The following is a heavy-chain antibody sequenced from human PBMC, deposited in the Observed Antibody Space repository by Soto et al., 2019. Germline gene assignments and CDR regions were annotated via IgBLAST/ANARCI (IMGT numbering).Heavy chain of an antibody. J-gene: IGHJ4*02. CDR3: ARGFYYESSAYYALDY. Sequence: TSETLSLTCTFSGGSISSGGYYWSWIRQHPGKGLEWIGYIYYSGSTYYNPSLKSRVTISIDTSKNRFSLKLSSVTAADTAVYYCARGFYYESSAYYALDYWGQGALVTVSS. V-gene: IGHV4-31*03. CDR1: GGSISSGGYY. CDR2: IYYSGST. D-gene: IGHD3-22*01.